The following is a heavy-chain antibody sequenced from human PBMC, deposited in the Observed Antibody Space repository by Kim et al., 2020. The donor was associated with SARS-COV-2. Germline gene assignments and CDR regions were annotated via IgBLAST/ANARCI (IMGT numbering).Heavy chain of an antibody. D-gene: IGHD3-3*01. J-gene: IGHJ6*02. CDR3: ARESPSSIFLDV. V-gene: IGHV3-74*01. Sequence: SYADSVKGRLTISRDNAKNTLYLQMNSLRAEDTAVYYCARESPSSIFLDVWGQGTTVTVSS.